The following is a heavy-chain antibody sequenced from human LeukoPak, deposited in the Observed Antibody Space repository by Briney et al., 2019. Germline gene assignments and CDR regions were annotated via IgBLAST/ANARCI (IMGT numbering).Heavy chain of an antibody. CDR3: ARGRLGGRSGTDY. Sequence: GGSLRLSCEGSGFTFSSYSMNWVRQAPGKGLEWVSYISSSSSTIYSADSVKGRFTISRDNAKNSLYLQMNSLRAEDTAVYYCARGRLGGRSGTDYWGQGILVTVSS. D-gene: IGHD2-15*01. J-gene: IGHJ4*02. V-gene: IGHV3-48*04. CDR2: ISSSSSTI. CDR1: GFTFSSYS.